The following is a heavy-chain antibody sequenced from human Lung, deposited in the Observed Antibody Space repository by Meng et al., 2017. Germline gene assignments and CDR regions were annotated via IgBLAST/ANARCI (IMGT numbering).Heavy chain of an antibody. D-gene: IGHD2-21*01. V-gene: IGHV4-4*02. CDR1: GGSTSSDNL. Sequence: QVQLQGWRPGLVKPSGTLSLTCAVSGGSTSSDNLWSWVRQPPGKGLEWIGEIYHSGSTNYNPSLKSRITISVDKPKNQFSLTLSSVTAADTAVYYCTKNDFYCLGYWGQGTLVTVSS. CDR2: IYHSGST. J-gene: IGHJ4*02. CDR3: TKNDFYCLGY.